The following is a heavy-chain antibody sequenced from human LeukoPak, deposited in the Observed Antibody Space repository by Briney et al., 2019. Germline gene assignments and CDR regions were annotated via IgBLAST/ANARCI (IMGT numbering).Heavy chain of an antibody. CDR3: ARDHEGNNNCFDP. Sequence: GASVKVSCKASGYTFTGYYMHWVRQAPGQGLEWMGWINPNSGGTNYAQKFQGRVTMTRDTSINTAYMELSRLRSDDTAVYYCARDHEGNNNCFDPWGQGTLVTVSS. CDR1: GYTFTGYY. CDR2: INPNSGGT. J-gene: IGHJ5*02. V-gene: IGHV1-2*02.